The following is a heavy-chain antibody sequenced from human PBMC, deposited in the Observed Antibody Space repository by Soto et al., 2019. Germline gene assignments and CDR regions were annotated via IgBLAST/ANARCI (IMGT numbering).Heavy chain of an antibody. V-gene: IGHV1-18*01. Sequence: ASVKVSCKASGYTFTSYGISWVRQAPGQGLEWMGWISAYNGNTNYAQKLQGRVTMTTDTSTSTAYMELRSLRSDDTAVYYCASVGYCSSTRCYDELWFDPWGQGTPVTVSS. J-gene: IGHJ5*02. CDR1: GYTFTSYG. CDR3: ASVGYCSSTRCYDELWFDP. CDR2: ISAYNGNT. D-gene: IGHD2-2*01.